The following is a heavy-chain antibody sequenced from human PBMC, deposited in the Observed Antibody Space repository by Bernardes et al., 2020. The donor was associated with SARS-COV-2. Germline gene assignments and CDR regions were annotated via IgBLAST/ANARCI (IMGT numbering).Heavy chain of an antibody. Sequence: SEALSLTCTVSGDSITRHSWWSWVLQSPEKGLEWIGEIHHDGNINYGPSLKSRVTLLVDTSKNQFSLRLSSVTAADTAFYYCVRNGYYSLDSWGQGTLVTVSS. CDR1: GDSITRHSW. CDR2: IHHDGNI. V-gene: IGHV4-4*02. D-gene: IGHD1-1*01. J-gene: IGHJ4*02. CDR3: VRNGYYSLDS.